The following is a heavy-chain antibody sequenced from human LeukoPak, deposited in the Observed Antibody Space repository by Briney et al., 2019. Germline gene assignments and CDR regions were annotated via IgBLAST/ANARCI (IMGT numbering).Heavy chain of an antibody. J-gene: IGHJ1*01. D-gene: IGHD3-3*01. Sequence: PSETLSLTCTVSGDSIYSVDPYWSWIRQPPGKGLEWIGYIYYSGSTYYNPSLKSRVTISMDTSKNQFSLKLSSVTAADTAVYYCAREKAGTYYDFWGQGTLVSVSS. CDR3: AREKAGTYYDF. CDR1: GDSIYSVDPY. V-gene: IGHV4-30-4*01. CDR2: IYYSGST.